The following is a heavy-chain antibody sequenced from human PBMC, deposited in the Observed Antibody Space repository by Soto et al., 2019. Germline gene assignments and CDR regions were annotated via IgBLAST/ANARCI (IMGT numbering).Heavy chain of an antibody. J-gene: IGHJ4*02. D-gene: IGHD3-22*01. CDR1: GGSFSCYY. CDR3: AXDAQSYYYKLTHYYFDS. V-gene: IGHV4-34*01. Sequence: SETLSLTCAVYGGSFSCYYWNWVRQSPRKGLEWIGEINHSGNTNYNPALKGRVTISVDASKNQFSLNLFSVTATDTAIYYCAXDAQSYYYKLTHYYFDSWGPGTLVTVSS. CDR2: INHSGNT.